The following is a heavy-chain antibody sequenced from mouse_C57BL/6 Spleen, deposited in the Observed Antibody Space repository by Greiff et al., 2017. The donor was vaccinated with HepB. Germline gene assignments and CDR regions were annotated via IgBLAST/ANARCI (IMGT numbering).Heavy chain of an antibody. Sequence: EVKLVESEGGLVQPGSSMKLSCTASGFTFSDYYMAWVRQVPEKGLEWVANINYDGSSTYYLDSLKSRFIISRDNAKNILYLQMSSLKSEDTATYYCARAVSCYPAWFAYWGQGTLVTVSA. J-gene: IGHJ3*01. CDR1: GFTFSDYY. D-gene: IGHD2-12*01. CDR3: ARAVSCYPAWFAY. CDR2: INYDGSST. V-gene: IGHV5-16*01.